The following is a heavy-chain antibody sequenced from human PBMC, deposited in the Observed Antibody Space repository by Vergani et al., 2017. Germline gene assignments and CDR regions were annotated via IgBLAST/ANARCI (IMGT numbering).Heavy chain of an antibody. CDR2: INHSGST. CDR3: ARGRGGSRYLVNYYYYYGMDV. V-gene: IGHV4-34*01. J-gene: IGHJ6*02. D-gene: IGHD2-15*01. Sequence: QVQLQQWGAGLLKPSETLSLTCAVYGGSFSGYYWSWIRQPPGKGLEWIGEINHSGSTNYNPSLKSRVTISVDTSKNQFSLKLSSVTAADTAVYYCARGRGGSRYLVNYYYYYGMDVWGQGTTVTVS. CDR1: GGSFSGYY.